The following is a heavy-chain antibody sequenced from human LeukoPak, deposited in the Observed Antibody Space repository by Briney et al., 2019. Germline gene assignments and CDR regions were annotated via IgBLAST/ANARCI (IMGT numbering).Heavy chain of an antibody. V-gene: IGHV3-15*07. D-gene: IGHD1/OR15-1a*01. CDR1: GLTFSNAW. J-gene: IGHJ4*02. CDR2: IKSKTDGGTT. CDR3: TSNKGAY. Sequence: GSLRLSCAASGLTFSNAWMNWVRQAPGKGLEWVGCIKSKTDGGTTDYAAPVKGRFTISRDDSKNTLYLQMNSLKTEDTAVYYCTSNKGAYWGQGTLVTVSS.